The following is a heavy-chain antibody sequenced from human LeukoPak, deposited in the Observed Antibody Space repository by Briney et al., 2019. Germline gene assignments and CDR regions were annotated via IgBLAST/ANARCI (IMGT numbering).Heavy chain of an antibody. D-gene: IGHD3-3*02. CDR2: IYSGGST. V-gene: IGHV3-53*01. Sequence: PGGSLRLSCAASGFTVSINYMSWVRHAPGKGLECVSVIYSGGSTYYADSVKGRFTISRDNSKNTLYLQMNSLRAEDTAVYYCARGHISHEFDYWGQGTLVTVSS. CDR3: ARGHISHEFDY. CDR1: GFTVSINY. J-gene: IGHJ4*02.